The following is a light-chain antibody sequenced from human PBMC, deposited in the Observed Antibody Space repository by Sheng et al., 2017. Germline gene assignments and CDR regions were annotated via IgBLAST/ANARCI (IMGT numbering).Light chain of an antibody. CDR1: ISDVGAYNY. CDR3: SSYTTSRTLV. CDR2: DVS. J-gene: IGLJ3*02. Sequence: QSALTQPASVSGSPGQSITISCTGTISDVGAYNYVSWYQQLPGKAPKLMIYDVSNRPSGVSDRFSGSKSGNTASLTISGVQADDEAEYYCSSYTTSRTLVFGGGTRLTVL. V-gene: IGLV2-14*03.